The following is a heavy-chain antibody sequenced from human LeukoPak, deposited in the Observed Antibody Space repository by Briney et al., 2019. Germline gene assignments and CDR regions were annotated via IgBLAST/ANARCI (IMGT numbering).Heavy chain of an antibody. Sequence: SGGPLRLSCAASGFTFSNFWMHWVRQTPGKGLVWVSRINSDGSSTTYADSVKGRFTISRDNAKNTLYLQMNSLRAEDTAVYYCARDVWGTFDYWGQGTLVTVSS. J-gene: IGHJ4*02. D-gene: IGHD1/OR15-1a*01. CDR3: ARDVWGTFDY. V-gene: IGHV3-74*01. CDR1: GFTFSNFW. CDR2: INSDGSST.